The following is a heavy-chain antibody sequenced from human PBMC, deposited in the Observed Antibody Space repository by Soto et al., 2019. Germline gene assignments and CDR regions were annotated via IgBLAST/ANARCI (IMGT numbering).Heavy chain of an antibody. Sequence: ASVKVSCKASGYTFTGYYMHWVRQAPGQGHERMGWINPNSGGTNYAQKFQGWVTMTRDTSISTAYMELSRLRSDDTAVYYCARDVSLGSSSPDYYYYGMDVWGQGTTVTVSS. J-gene: IGHJ6*02. D-gene: IGHD6-6*01. V-gene: IGHV1-2*04. CDR2: INPNSGGT. CDR1: GYTFTGYY. CDR3: ARDVSLGSSSPDYYYYGMDV.